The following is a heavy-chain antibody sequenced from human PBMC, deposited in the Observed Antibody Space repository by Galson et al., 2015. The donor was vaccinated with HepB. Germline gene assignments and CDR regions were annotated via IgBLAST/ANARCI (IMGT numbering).Heavy chain of an antibody. J-gene: IGHJ4*02. CDR2: IYYSGST. CDR3: ARSHEVKVFGVVSINYYFDY. CDR1: GGSISSYY. V-gene: IGHV4-59*01. Sequence: SETLSLTCTVSGGSISSYYWSWIRQPPGKGLEWIGYIYYSGSTNYNPSLKSRVTISVDTSKNQFSLKLSSVTAADTAVYYCARSHEVKVFGVVSINYYFDYWGQGTLVTVSS. D-gene: IGHD3-3*01.